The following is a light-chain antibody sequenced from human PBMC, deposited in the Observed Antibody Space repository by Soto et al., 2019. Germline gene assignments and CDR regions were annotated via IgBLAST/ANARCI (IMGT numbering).Light chain of an antibody. J-gene: IGKJ1*01. CDR1: QRISRY. CDR2: AAS. CDR3: LQSYKTPRT. V-gene: IGKV1-39*01. Sequence: DIQMTQSPSSLSASVGDRVTITCRSSQRISRYLNWYRQKPGKAPELLIYAASALQSGVPSTFSATGSGKDFTHSISQMQPEDFATYYCLQSYKTPRTFGQGPKVDIK.